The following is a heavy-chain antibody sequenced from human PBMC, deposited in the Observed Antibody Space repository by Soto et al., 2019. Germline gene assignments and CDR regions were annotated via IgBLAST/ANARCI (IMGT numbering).Heavy chain of an antibody. Sequence: QVQLQESGPGLVKPSQTLSLTCTVSGGSISSGGYYWSWIRQHPGKGLEWIGYIYSSGSTSYNPSLTSRVTISVDTSKNQFSLKLSSVTAADTAVYYCAITDYRLYFDYWGQGTLVTVSS. CDR1: GGSISSGGYY. V-gene: IGHV4-31*03. D-gene: IGHD4-4*01. CDR2: IYSSGST. CDR3: AITDYRLYFDY. J-gene: IGHJ4*02.